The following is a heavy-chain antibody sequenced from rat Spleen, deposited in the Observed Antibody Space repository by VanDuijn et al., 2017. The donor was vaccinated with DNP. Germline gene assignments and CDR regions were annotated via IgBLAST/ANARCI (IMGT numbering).Heavy chain of an antibody. D-gene: IGHD1-11*01. CDR3: AKDRDGGFAMDA. V-gene: IGHV5-58*01. CDR2: ISTDGGGT. CDR1: GFTFSNYW. J-gene: IGHJ4*01. Sequence: EVQLVETGGGLVQPGRSLKVSCVASGFTFSNYWMYWIRQAPGKGLEWIASISTDGGGTYYPDSVKGRFTISRDNAESTVYLQMNSLRSEDTATYYCAKDRDGGFAMDAWGQGTSVTVSS.